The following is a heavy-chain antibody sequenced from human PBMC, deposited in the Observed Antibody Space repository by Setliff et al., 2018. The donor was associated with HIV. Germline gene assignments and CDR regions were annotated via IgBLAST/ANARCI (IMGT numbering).Heavy chain of an antibody. J-gene: IGHJ5*02. Sequence: PSETLSLTCAVYGGSFSGYYWSWIRQPPEKGLEWIGEISHSGIANYNPSLKSRVTMSVDTSKSQFSLKLSSVTAADTAVYYCARGGPLEWSYYPRPSWFDPWGQGTLVTVSS. CDR1: GGSFSGYY. CDR3: ARGGPLEWSYYPRPSWFDP. D-gene: IGHD3-3*01. V-gene: IGHV4-34*01. CDR2: ISHSGIA.